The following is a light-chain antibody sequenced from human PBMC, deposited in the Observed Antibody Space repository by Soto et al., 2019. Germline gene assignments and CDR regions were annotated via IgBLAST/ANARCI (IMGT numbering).Light chain of an antibody. J-gene: IGLJ1*01. Sequence: QLVLTQPASVSGSPGQSITISCTGTSSDVGGYNYVSWYQHHAGKAPRLMIYASINRPSGVSHRFSGSRSGNTVSLTISGLQAEDEADYYCRSYTSGTTLYVFGTGTKLTVL. V-gene: IGLV2-14*03. CDR1: SSDVGGYNY. CDR2: ASI. CDR3: RSYTSGTTLYV.